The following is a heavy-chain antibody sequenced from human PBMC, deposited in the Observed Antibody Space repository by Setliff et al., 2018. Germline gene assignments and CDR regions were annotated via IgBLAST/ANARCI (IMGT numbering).Heavy chain of an antibody. D-gene: IGHD2-21*01. V-gene: IGHV4-31*03. CDR3: ARGRYWFAPNWFDP. CDR1: GGSISSGGYY. CDR2: IYYSGST. Sequence: SETLSLTCTVSGGSISSGGYYWSWIRQHLGKGLEWIGYIYYSGSTHYNPSLKSRVTISVDTSKNQFSLKLSSVTAADTAVYYCARGRYWFAPNWFDPWGQGTLVTVSS. J-gene: IGHJ5*02.